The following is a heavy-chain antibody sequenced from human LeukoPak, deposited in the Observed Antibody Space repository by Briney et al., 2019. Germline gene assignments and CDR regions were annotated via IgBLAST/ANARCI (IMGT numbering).Heavy chain of an antibody. J-gene: IGHJ6*03. Sequence: SETLYLTCTVSGGSISSSNYYWGWIRQLPGNGLEWIGTIYYSGHTYYNPSLKSRVTIFVDTSQNQFSLKLSSVTAADAAVYYCARHRRDHDFWSGSNPTDYYYYMDVWGKGTSVTVSS. CDR2: IYYSGHT. V-gene: IGHV4-39*01. D-gene: IGHD3-3*01. CDR3: ARHRRDHDFWSGSNPTDYYYYMDV. CDR1: GGSISSSNYY.